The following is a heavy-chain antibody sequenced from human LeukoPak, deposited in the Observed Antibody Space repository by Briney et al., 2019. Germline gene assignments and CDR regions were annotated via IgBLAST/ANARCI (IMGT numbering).Heavy chain of an antibody. CDR2: INPDGSST. J-gene: IGHJ4*02. Sequence: GGSLRLSCAASGFTFSTCWMHWVRQAPGEGLVWVSRINPDGSSTIYADSVKGRFTTSRDNAKSTLYLQMNSLRAEDTAVYYCARGGYSDYWGQGTLVTVSS. CDR1: GFTFSTCW. D-gene: IGHD5-18*01. V-gene: IGHV3-74*01. CDR3: ARGGYSDY.